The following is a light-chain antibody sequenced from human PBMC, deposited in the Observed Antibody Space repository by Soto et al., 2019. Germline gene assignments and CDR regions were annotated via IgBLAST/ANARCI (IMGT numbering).Light chain of an antibody. J-gene: IGKJ5*01. CDR2: DAS. CDR3: QQRSNWPPVIT. V-gene: IGKV3-11*01. Sequence: DIVLTQSPGTLSLSPGERATLSCRASQSVSSYLAWYQQKPGQAPRLLIYDASNRATGIPARFSGSGSGTDFTLTISSLEPEDFAVYYCQQRSNWPPVITFGQGTRLEIK. CDR1: QSVSSY.